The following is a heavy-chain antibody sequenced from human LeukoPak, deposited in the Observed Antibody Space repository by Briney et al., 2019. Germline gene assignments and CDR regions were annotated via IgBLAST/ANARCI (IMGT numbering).Heavy chain of an antibody. D-gene: IGHD2-15*01. CDR1: GFTFSSYS. V-gene: IGHV3-21*01. CDR3: ARAEDCSGGSCYFDY. Sequence: GGSLRLSCAASGFTFSSYSMNWVRQAPGKGLEWVPSISSSSSYIYYADSVKGRFTISRDNAKNSLYLQMNSLRAEDTAVYYCARAEDCSGGSCYFDYWGQGTLVTVSS. J-gene: IGHJ4*02. CDR2: ISSSSSYI.